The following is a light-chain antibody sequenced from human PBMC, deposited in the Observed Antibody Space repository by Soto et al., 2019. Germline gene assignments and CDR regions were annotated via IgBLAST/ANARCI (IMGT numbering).Light chain of an antibody. J-gene: IGKJ4*01. CDR3: QNRNNWPPGAT. CDR1: HTISNS. CDR2: DAS. Sequence: EIVLTQSPATLSLSPGERATLSCRASHTISNSLAWYQQRPGQAPRLLIYDASNRATGIPARFSGSGSATDFTLTISSLEPEDFAVYYCQNRNNWPPGATFGGGTKVEIK. V-gene: IGKV3-11*01.